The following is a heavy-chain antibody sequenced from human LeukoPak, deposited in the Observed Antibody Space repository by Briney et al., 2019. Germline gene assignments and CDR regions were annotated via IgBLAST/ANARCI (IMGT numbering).Heavy chain of an antibody. CDR1: GFTFSSYS. CDR3: ARVLGVQESEYYSDY. D-gene: IGHD6-19*01. V-gene: IGHV3-21*01. CDR2: ISSSSSYI. Sequence: GGSLRLSCAASGFTFSSYSMNWVRQAPGKGLEWVSSISSSSSYIYYADSVKGRFTISRDNAKNSLYLQMNSLRAEDTAVYYCARVLGVQESEYYSDYWGQGTLVTVSS. J-gene: IGHJ4*02.